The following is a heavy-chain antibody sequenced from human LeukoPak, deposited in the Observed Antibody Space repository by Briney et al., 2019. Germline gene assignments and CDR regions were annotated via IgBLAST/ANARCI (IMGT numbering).Heavy chain of an antibody. CDR1: GFTLSSYG. V-gene: IGHV3-48*01. CDR3: AKAGSSSWYLDAFDI. J-gene: IGHJ3*02. D-gene: IGHD6-13*01. Sequence: PGGSLRLSCAASGFTLSSYGMHWVRQAPGKGLEWASYISSSSSTIYYADSVKGRFTISRDNSKNTLYLQINSLRAEDTAVHYCAKAGSSSWYLDAFDIWGQGTMVTVSS. CDR2: ISSSSSTI.